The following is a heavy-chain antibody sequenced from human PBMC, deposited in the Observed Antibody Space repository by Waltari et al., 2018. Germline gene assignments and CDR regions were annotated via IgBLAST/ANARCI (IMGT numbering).Heavy chain of an antibody. Sequence: QVQLVESGGGVVQPGRSLRLSCAASGFTFSSYGMHWVRQAPGKGLEWVAVIWYDGSNKYYADAVKCLFTISRDNSKNTLYLQMNSLRAEDTAVYYCARDSSGYYSVYYFDYWGQGTLVTVSS. CDR3: ARDSSGYYSVYYFDY. J-gene: IGHJ4*02. V-gene: IGHV3-33*01. CDR2: IWYDGSNK. CDR1: GFTFSSYG. D-gene: IGHD3-22*01.